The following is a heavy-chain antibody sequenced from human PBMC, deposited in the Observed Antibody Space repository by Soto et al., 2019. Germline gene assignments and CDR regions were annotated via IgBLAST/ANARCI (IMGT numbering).Heavy chain of an antibody. CDR3: ARGDTMIVVADYGMDV. V-gene: IGHV3-48*01. CDR2: IDDTNTK. D-gene: IGHD3-22*01. Sequence: GGSLRLSCAASGFTFSAYSMNWVRQAPGKGLEWISYIDDTNTKHYADSVKGRFTISRDNSKNSLYLQMNSLRAEDTAVYYCARGDTMIVVADYGMDVWGQGTTVTVSS. J-gene: IGHJ6*02. CDR1: GFTFSAYS.